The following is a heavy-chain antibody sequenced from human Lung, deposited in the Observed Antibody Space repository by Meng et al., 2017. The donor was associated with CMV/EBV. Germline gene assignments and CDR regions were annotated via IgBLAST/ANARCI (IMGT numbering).Heavy chain of an antibody. CDR2: INHSGST. Sequence: GSLRLSFAVYGGSFSGYYWSWIRQPPGKGLEWIGEINHSGSTNYNPSLKSRVTISVDTSKNQFSLKLSSVTAADTAVYYCARYDFWSGYVYWGQGTRVTVSS. D-gene: IGHD3-3*01. J-gene: IGHJ4*02. CDR3: ARYDFWSGYVY. V-gene: IGHV4-34*01. CDR1: GGSFSGYY.